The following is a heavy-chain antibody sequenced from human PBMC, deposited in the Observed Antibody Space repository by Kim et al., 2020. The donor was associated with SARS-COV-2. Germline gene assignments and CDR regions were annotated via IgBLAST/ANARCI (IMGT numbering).Heavy chain of an antibody. Sequence: ASVKVSCKASGYTFTSYGISWVRQAPGQGLEWMGWISAYNGNTNYAQKLQGRVTMTTDTSTSTAYMELRSLRSDDTAVYYCARAPRSSRIAAAGTTWSPRGGDYWGQGTLVTVSS. D-gene: IGHD6-13*01. CDR2: ISAYNGNT. V-gene: IGHV1-18*01. J-gene: IGHJ4*02. CDR1: GYTFTSYG. CDR3: ARAPRSSRIAAAGTTWSPRGGDY.